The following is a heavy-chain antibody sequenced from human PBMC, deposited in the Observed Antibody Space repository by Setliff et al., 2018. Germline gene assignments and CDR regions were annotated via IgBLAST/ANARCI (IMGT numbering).Heavy chain of an antibody. CDR1: GYSISSGYY. J-gene: IGHJ5*02. CDR3: ARRNGEKLDP. Sequence: SEPLSLTCAVSGYSISSGYYWGWIRQPPGKGLEWIGSIYHSGSTYYNPSLKSRVTISVDTSKNQFSLKLSSVTAADTAVYYCARRNGEKLDPWGQGTLVTVSS. CDR2: IYHSGST. V-gene: IGHV4-38-2*01.